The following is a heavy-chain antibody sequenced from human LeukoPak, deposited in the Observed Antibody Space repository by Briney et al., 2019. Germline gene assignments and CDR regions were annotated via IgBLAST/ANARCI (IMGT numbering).Heavy chain of an antibody. D-gene: IGHD3-9*01. CDR2: MHTSGNP. CDR1: GDSLSSYY. Sequence: SETLSLTCTVSGDSLSSYYWTWIRQPAGKGLEWIGRMHTSGNPNYNPSLKSRATMSVDSSKNHFSLKLTSVTAADTAVYYCARVVSSYYDVLTGYSYWFDPWGQGTLVTVSS. V-gene: IGHV4-4*07. J-gene: IGHJ5*02. CDR3: ARVVSSYYDVLTGYSYWFDP.